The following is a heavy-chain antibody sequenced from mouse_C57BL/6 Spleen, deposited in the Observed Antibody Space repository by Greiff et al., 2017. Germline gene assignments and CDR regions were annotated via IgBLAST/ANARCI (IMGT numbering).Heavy chain of an antibody. D-gene: IGHD2-1*01. Sequence: VQLQQSVAELVRPGASVKLSCTASGFNIKNTYMHWVKQRPDQGLEWIGRIDPANGNTKYAPKFQGKATITADTSSNTAYLQLSSLTSEDTAIYYCAPIYYGNYETMDYWGQGTSVTVSS. V-gene: IGHV14-3*01. CDR3: APIYYGNYETMDY. CDR1: GFNIKNTY. J-gene: IGHJ4*01. CDR2: IDPANGNT.